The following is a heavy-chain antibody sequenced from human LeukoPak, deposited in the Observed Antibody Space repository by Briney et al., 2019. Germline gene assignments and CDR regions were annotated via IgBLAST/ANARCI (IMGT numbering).Heavy chain of an antibody. D-gene: IGHD6-19*01. Sequence: SETLSLTCAVYGGSLSGYYWSWIRQPPGKGLEWIGEINHSGSTNYNPSLKSRVTISVDTSKNQFSLKLSSVTAADTAVYYCARVSSSGWIDYWGQGTLVTVSS. CDR3: ARVSSSGWIDY. CDR1: GGSLSGYY. V-gene: IGHV4-34*01. J-gene: IGHJ4*02. CDR2: INHSGST.